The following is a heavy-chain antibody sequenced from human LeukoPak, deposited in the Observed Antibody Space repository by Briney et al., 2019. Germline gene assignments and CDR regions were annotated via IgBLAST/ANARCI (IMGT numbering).Heavy chain of an antibody. D-gene: IGHD3-10*01. CDR2: IYYSGST. V-gene: IGHV4-39*07. CDR3: ARGGNYYGSGSYDY. J-gene: IGHJ4*02. Sequence: SETLSLTCTVSGGSISSSSYYWGWIRQPPGKGLEWIGSIYYSGSTYYNPPLKSRVTIFVDTSKNQFSLKLSSVTAADTAVYYCARGGNYYGSGSYDYWGQGTLVTVSS. CDR1: GGSISSSSYY.